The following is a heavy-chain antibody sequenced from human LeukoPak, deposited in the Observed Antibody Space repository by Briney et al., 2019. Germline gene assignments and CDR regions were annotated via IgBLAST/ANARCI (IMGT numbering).Heavy chain of an antibody. CDR3: AKVARGYSGYA. CDR1: GFTFSSYG. CDR2: ISYDGSNK. J-gene: IGHJ3*01. D-gene: IGHD5-12*01. Sequence: GGSLRLSCAASGFTFSSYGMQWVRQAPGKGLEWVAAISYDGSNKYYTDSVKGRFTISRDNSKNTLYLQMNSLRAEDTAVYYCAKVARGYSGYAWGQGTMVTVSS. V-gene: IGHV3-30*18.